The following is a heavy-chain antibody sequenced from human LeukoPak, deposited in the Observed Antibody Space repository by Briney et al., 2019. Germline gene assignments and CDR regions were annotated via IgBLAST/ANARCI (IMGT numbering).Heavy chain of an antibody. D-gene: IGHD3-9*01. CDR2: IYYSGST. CDR1: GGSISSYY. Sequence: SETLSLTCTVSGGSISSYYWSWIRQPPGKGVEWIGYIYYSGSTNYNPSLKSRVTISVDTSKNQFSLKLSSVTAADTAVYYCARSPNILTGRYYFDYWGQGTLVTVSS. CDR3: ARSPNILTGRYYFDY. V-gene: IGHV4-59*01. J-gene: IGHJ4*02.